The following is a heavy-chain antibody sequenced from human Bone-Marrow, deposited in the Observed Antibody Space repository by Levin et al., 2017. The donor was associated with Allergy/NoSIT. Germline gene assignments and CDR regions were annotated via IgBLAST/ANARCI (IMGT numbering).Heavy chain of an antibody. CDR1: GGSFNYYY. Sequence: SETLSLTCAVYGGSFNYYYWSWIRQPPGKGLEWIGEIDHSGGSSYNPSRKSRVTMSVDTSKKQFSLNLSSVTAADTAVYYCGVSFVWGKGTTVTVSS. V-gene: IGHV4-34*01. CDR3: GVSFV. CDR2: IDHSGGS. J-gene: IGHJ6*03.